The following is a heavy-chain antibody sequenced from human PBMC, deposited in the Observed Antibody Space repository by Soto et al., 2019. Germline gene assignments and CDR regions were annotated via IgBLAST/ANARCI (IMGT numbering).Heavy chain of an antibody. CDR2: IYYSGST. V-gene: IGHV4-31*01. D-gene: IGHD3-22*01. CDR3: AREKIVVXXXXXXXXXXXMDV. CDR1: GGSISSGGYY. Sequence: QVQLQESGPGLVKPSQTLSLTCTVSGGSISSGGYYWSWIRQHPGKGLEWIGYIYYSGSTYYNPSLKSQVTISVDTSKNQVSRKLSSVTAADTAVYYCAREKIVVXXXXXXXXXXXMDVWGQGTTVTVSS. J-gene: IGHJ6*02.